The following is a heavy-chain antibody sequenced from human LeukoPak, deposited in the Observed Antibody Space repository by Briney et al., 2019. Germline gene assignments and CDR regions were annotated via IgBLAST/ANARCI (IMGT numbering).Heavy chain of an antibody. CDR2: FYTSGTT. Sequence: PSETLSLTCTVSGGSINNYYWNWIRQPAGKGLEWIGRFYTSGTTNYNPSLKSRVTMSIDTSKNQVSLKMRSVTAADTAVYYCARTVVTLDWYFDLWGRGTLVSVSS. V-gene: IGHV4-4*07. CDR1: GGSINNYY. CDR3: ARTVVTLDWYFDL. J-gene: IGHJ2*01. D-gene: IGHD4-23*01.